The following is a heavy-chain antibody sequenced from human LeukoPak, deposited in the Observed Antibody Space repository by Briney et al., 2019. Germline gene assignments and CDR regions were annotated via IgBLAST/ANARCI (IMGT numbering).Heavy chain of an antibody. CDR1: GFTFSDHY. D-gene: IGHD4-17*01. CDR3: ARGDDYGAQFDY. CDR2: IRMKGNGYST. J-gene: IGHJ4*02. V-gene: IGHV3-72*01. Sequence: GGSLRLSCAASGFTFSDHYMEWVRQAPGKGLEWVGRIRMKGNGYSTEYAASGKGRFTISRDDSRNPLYLQMNSLKIEDTAVYYCARGDDYGAQFDYWGQGTLVTVSS.